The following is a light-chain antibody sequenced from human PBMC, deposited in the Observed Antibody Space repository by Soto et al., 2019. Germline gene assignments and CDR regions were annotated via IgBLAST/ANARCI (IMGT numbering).Light chain of an antibody. J-gene: IGKJ5*01. CDR2: DAA. CDR1: QSVSSSF. V-gene: IGKV3-20*01. Sequence: EIVLTQSPGTLSLSPGERATLSCRASQSVSSSFLASYQQQVGQAPTLLINDAASRATGSPDWCSSGGCGTDVTLIISRLEQEGVAVYYCQQYGSSPRTFGQGTRLEIK. CDR3: QQYGSSPRT.